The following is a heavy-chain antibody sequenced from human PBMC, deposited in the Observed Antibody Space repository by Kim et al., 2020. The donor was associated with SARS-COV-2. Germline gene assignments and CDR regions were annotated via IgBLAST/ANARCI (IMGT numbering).Heavy chain of an antibody. CDR2: IYYSGST. D-gene: IGHD6-19*01. CDR3: ARGRIAVAGLKDN. V-gene: IGHV4-39*07. CDR1: GGSISSSSYY. J-gene: IGHJ4*02. Sequence: SETLSLTCTVSGGSISSSSYYWGWIRRPPGKGLEWIGSIYYSGSTYYNPSLKSRVTISVDTSKNQFSLKLSSVTAADTAVYYCARGRIAVAGLKDNWGQGTLVTVSS.